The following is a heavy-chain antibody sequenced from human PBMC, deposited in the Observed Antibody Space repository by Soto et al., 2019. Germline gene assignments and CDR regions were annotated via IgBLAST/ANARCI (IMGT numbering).Heavy chain of an antibody. CDR1: GASISNTNW. CDR2: SYHSGTT. J-gene: IGHJ4*02. Sequence: QVQLQESGPGLVEPSGTLSLTCAVSGASISNTNWWSWVRQPPGKGLEWIGESYHSGTTNCDPSLKSRVTISVDKSKNQFSLKLSSVTAADTAVYYCAIPGAGDFDYWGQGTLVTVSS. D-gene: IGHD6-13*01. CDR3: AIPGAGDFDY. V-gene: IGHV4-4*02.